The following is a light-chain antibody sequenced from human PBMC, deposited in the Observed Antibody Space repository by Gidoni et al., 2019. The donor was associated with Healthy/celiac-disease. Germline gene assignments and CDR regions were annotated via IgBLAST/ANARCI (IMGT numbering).Light chain of an antibody. CDR2: DAS. CDR1: QSVSSY. J-gene: IGKJ4*01. Sequence: EIVLTQSPATLSLSPGERATLSCRASQSVSSYLAWYQQKPGQAPRLLIYDASNRATGLPARFSGSGSGTDFTLTISSLEPEDFAVYYCQQPEGTFGGGTKVEIK. V-gene: IGKV3-11*01. CDR3: QQPEGT.